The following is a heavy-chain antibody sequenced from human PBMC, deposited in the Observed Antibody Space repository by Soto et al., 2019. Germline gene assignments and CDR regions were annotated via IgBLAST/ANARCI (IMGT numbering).Heavy chain of an antibody. D-gene: IGHD6-19*01. Sequence: QVQLVESGGGVVQPGRSLRLSCAASGFTFSNYGMHWVRQAPGKGLEWVAVISYDGSNKNYADSVKGRFTISRDNSKNTLYLQMNSLRAEDTAVYYCAKDPNSSGWYDYGMDVWGQGTTVTVSS. J-gene: IGHJ6*02. CDR1: GFTFSNYG. CDR2: ISYDGSNK. V-gene: IGHV3-30*18. CDR3: AKDPNSSGWYDYGMDV.